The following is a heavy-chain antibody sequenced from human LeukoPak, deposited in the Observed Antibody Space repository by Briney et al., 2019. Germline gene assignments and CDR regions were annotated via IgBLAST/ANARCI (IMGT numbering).Heavy chain of an antibody. CDR2: INHSGST. CDR1: GGSFSGYY. Sequence: SETLSPTCAVYGGSFSGYYWSWIRQPPGKGLEWIGEINHSGSTNYNPSLKSRVTISVDTSKNQFSLKLSSVTAADTAVYYCARGKITIFGVAPRFDYWGQGTLVTVSS. J-gene: IGHJ4*02. V-gene: IGHV4-34*01. CDR3: ARGKITIFGVAPRFDY. D-gene: IGHD3-3*01.